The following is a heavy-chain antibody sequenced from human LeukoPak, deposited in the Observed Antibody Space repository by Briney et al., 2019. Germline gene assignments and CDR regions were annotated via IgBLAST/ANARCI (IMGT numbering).Heavy chain of an antibody. D-gene: IGHD3-22*01. CDR1: GYTFTSYD. CDR3: ARDRYDSSGYYVGY. Sequence: GASVKVSCKASGYTFTSYDINWVRQATGQGLEWMGWMNPNSGNTGYAQKFQGRVTITRNTSISTAYMELSSLRSEDTAVYYCARDRYDSSGYYVGYWGQGTLVTVSS. CDR2: MNPNSGNT. J-gene: IGHJ4*02. V-gene: IGHV1-8*03.